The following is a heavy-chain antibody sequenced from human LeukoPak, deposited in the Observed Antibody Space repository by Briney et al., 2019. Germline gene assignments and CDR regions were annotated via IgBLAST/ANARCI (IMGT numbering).Heavy chain of an antibody. Sequence: SETLSLTCTVSGGSISSYYRSWIRQPPGKGLEWIGYIYYSGSTNYNPSLKSRVTISVDTSKNQFSLKLSSVTAADTAVYYCARHAYGDYEGRHFDYWGQGTLVTVSS. CDR2: IYYSGST. J-gene: IGHJ4*02. CDR3: ARHAYGDYEGRHFDY. D-gene: IGHD4-17*01. CDR1: GGSISSYY. V-gene: IGHV4-59*08.